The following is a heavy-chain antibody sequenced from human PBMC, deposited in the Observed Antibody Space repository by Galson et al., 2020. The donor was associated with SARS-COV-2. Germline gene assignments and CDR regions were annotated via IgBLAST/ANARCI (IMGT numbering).Heavy chain of an antibody. CDR1: GFIFSDYA. CDR2: ISSNGGTS. V-gene: IGHV3-64D*06. Sequence: GGSLRLSCSASGFIFSDYAMHWVRQATGKRLEYVSAISSNGGTSLYADSVNGRFTMSRDNSRNMFYLQMTALRPEDTGFYYCLSYSSTRQNHWGQGTLVTVSS. CDR3: LSYSSTRQNH. D-gene: IGHD2-2*01. J-gene: IGHJ5*02.